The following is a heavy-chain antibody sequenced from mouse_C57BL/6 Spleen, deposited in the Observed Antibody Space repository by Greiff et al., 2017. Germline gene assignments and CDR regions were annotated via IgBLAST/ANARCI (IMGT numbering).Heavy chain of an antibody. CDR2: IDPETGGT. J-gene: IGHJ2*01. CDR1: GYTFTDYE. CDR3: TRGLGYFDD. D-gene: IGHD3-3*01. V-gene: IGHV1-15*01. Sequence: QVQLQQSGAELVRPGASVTLSCKASGYTFTDYEMHWVKQTPVHGLEWIGAIDPETGGTAYNQKFKGKAILTADKSSSTAYMELRSLTSEDSAVYYWTRGLGYFDDWGQGTTLTVSS.